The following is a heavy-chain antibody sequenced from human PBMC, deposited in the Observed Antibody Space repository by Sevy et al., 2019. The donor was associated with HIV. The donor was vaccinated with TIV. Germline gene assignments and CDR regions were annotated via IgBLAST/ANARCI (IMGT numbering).Heavy chain of an antibody. CDR1: GGSISSGGYY. V-gene: IGHV4-31*03. CDR2: IYYSGST. J-gene: IGHJ5*02. D-gene: IGHD3-3*01. CDR3: ARADKDYDFWSGYPPTWFDP. Sequence: SETLSLTCTVSGGSISSGGYYWSWIRQHPGKGLEWIGYIYYSGSTYYNPSLKSRVTISVDTSKNQFSLKLSSVTAADTVVYYCARADKDYDFWSGYPPTWFDPWGQGTLVNVSS.